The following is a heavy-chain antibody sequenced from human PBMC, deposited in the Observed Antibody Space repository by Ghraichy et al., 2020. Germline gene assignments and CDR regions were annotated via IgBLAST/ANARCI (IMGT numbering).Heavy chain of an antibody. CDR2: ISVSGSIK. D-gene: IGHD3-22*01. J-gene: IGHJ4*02. CDR3: ARDGGYYYDPNHPYFLDY. CDR1: GFSFSTYG. Sequence: GESLNISCAASGFSFSTYGMSWVRQAPGKGLEWVSYISVSGSIKYYSDSVQGRFTISRDNAKNSLFLQMNSLRDEDTAVYYCARDGGYYYDPNHPYFLDYWGQGILVTVSS. V-gene: IGHV3-48*02.